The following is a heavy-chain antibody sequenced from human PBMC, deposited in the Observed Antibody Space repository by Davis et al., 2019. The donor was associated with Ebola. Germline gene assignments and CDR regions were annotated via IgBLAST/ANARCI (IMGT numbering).Heavy chain of an antibody. J-gene: IGHJ2*01. V-gene: IGHV3-23*01. D-gene: IGHD4-17*01. CDR3: ARHVNGDFWYFDL. CDR2: LGTSADT. Sequence: GESLKTSCAASCFVLRNYVMSLVRQAPGTGLEWVSTLGTSADTYYADSVKGRFTVPRDNSENMFYLQMSTLRAEDTAVYYCARHVNGDFWYFDLWGRGTRVTVSS. CDR1: CFVLRNYV.